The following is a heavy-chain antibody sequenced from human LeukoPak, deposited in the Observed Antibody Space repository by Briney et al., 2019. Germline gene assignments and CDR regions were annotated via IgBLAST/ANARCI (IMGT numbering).Heavy chain of an antibody. V-gene: IGHV1-69*01. Sequence: SVKVSCKASGGTFSSYAISWVRQAPGQGLEWMGGIIPIFGTANYAQKFQGRVTITADESTSTAYMELRSLRSDDTAVYYCARDMLKQWLNDYWGQGTLVTVSS. D-gene: IGHD6-19*01. J-gene: IGHJ4*02. CDR3: ARDMLKQWLNDY. CDR1: GGTFSSYA. CDR2: IIPIFGTA.